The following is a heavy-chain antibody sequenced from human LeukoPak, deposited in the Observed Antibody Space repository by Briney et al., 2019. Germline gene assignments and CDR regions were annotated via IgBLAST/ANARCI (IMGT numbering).Heavy chain of an antibody. CDR2: INHSGST. J-gene: IGHJ3*02. CDR1: GGSFSGYY. V-gene: IGHV4-34*01. CDR3: ASSPAYYDFWSSTPSSNPFFDAFDI. Sequence: PSETLSLTCAVYGGSFSGYYWSWIRQPPGKGLEWIGEINHSGSTNYNPSLKSQVTISVDTSKNQFSLKLSSVTAADTAVYYCASSPAYYDFWSSTPSSNPFFDAFDIWGQGTMVTVSS. D-gene: IGHD3-3*01.